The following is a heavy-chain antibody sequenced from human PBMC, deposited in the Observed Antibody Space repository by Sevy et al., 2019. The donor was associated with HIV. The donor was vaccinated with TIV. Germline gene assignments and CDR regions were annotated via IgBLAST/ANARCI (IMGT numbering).Heavy chain of an antibody. Sequence: GGSLRLSCAASGFTFSDYYMSWIRQAPGKGLEWVSYISSSGSTIYYADSVKGRFTISRDNAKNSLYLKMNSLRAEDTAVNYCARDYYDSRGYYYGGGLDYWGQGTLVTVSS. V-gene: IGHV3-11*01. CDR1: GFTFSDYY. CDR3: ARDYYDSRGYYYGGGLDY. CDR2: ISSSGSTI. D-gene: IGHD3-22*01. J-gene: IGHJ4*02.